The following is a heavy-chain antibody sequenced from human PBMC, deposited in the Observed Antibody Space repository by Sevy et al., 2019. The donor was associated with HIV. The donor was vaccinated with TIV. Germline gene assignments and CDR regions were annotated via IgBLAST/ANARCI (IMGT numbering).Heavy chain of an antibody. D-gene: IGHD1-1*01. CDR2: SGST. J-gene: IGHJ4*02. V-gene: IGHV4-59*02. Sequence: SETLSLTCTVSGVSVSPYYWAWIRQPPGKGLECVAFSGSTNYNPSLKSRATTSVDTSKIQFSLKLSSVTAADTAIYYCARGGPNQQQLDYFDHWGQGTLVTVSS. CDR3: ARGGPNQQQLDYFDH. CDR1: GVSVSPYY.